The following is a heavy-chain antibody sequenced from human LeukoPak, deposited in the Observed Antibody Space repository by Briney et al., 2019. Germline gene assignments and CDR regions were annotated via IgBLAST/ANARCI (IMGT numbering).Heavy chain of an antibody. Sequence: ASVKVSCKASGYTFTGYYMHWVRQAPGQGLEWMGWINAGNGNTKYSQEFQGTVTITRDTSASTAYLELSSLKSADMAVYSCARSLAATTYGFDYWGQGTLVTVSS. D-gene: IGHD5-12*01. CDR1: GYTFTGYY. CDR2: INAGNGNT. CDR3: ARSLAATTYGFDY. J-gene: IGHJ4*02. V-gene: IGHV1-3*03.